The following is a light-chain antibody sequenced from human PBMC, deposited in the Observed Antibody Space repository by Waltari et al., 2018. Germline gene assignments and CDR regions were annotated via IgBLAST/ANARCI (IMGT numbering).Light chain of an antibody. CDR2: GVS. CDR1: STDAGPHTY. Sequence: QSALTQPASVSGSPGQSITISCTGSSTDAGPHTYVSWYQQHPGKAPKLINYGVSHRPSGISTRFSGSRSGDTASLTISGLQAEDEADYFCCSYANMVTLFVVFGGGTKLTVL. CDR3: CSYANMVTLFVV. V-gene: IGLV2-14*03. J-gene: IGLJ2*01.